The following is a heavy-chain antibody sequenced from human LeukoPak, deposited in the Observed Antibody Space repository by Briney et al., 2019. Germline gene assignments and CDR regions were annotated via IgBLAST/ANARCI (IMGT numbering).Heavy chain of an antibody. J-gene: IGHJ4*02. D-gene: IGHD6-6*01. CDR3: AREGDSSSPYYFDY. V-gene: IGHV4-39*07. CDR2: IYYSGSP. Sequence: PSETLSLTCTVSGGSISTSTYYWGRIRQPPGKGLEWLGSIYYSGSPYYNPSLKSRVTISVDTSNNQFSLKLSSVTAADTAVYYCAREGDSSSPYYFDYWGQGTLVTVSS. CDR1: GGSISTSTYY.